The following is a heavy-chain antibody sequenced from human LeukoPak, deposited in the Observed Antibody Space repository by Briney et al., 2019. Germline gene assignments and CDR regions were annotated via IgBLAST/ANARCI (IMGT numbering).Heavy chain of an antibody. CDR1: GYTFTSCG. V-gene: IGHV1-69*13. CDR2: IIPIFGTA. J-gene: IGHJ4*02. CDR3: ARGRSGSLVAVTSYFDY. Sequence: GASVKVSCKASGYTFTSCGISWVRQAPGQGLEWMGGIIPIFGTANYAQKFQGRVTITADESTSTAYMELSSLRSEDTAVYYCARGRSGSLVAVTSYFDYWGQGTLVTVSS. D-gene: IGHD1-26*01.